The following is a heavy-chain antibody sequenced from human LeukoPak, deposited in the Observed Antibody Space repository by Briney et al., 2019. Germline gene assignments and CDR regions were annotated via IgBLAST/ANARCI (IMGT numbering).Heavy chain of an antibody. CDR3: ARGSSQDYGGKTTGSDAFDI. CDR1: GGSISSGDYY. V-gene: IGHV4-30-4*01. D-gene: IGHD4-23*01. J-gene: IGHJ3*02. Sequence: SETLSLTCTVSGGSISSGDYYWSWIRQPPGKGLEWIGYIYYSGSTYYNPSLKSRVTISVDTSKNRFSLKLSSVTAADTAVYYCARGSSQDYGGKTTGSDAFDIWGQGTMVTVSS. CDR2: IYYSGST.